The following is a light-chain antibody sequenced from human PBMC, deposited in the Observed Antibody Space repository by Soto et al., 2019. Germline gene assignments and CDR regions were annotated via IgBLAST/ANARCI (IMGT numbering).Light chain of an antibody. V-gene: IGLV2-23*02. J-gene: IGLJ3*02. Sequence: QSALTQPASVSGSPGQSITISCTGTSSDVGSYDLVSWYQQYPGTAPKLMIYEVSKRPSGVSNRFSGSRSGNTASLTISGLQAEDEADYYCCSYAGSSTVVFGGGTKLTVL. CDR3: CSYAGSSTVV. CDR2: EVS. CDR1: SSDVGSYDL.